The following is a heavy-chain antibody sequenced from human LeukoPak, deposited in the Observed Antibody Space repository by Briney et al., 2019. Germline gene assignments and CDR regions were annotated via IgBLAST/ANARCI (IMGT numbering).Heavy chain of an antibody. V-gene: IGHV3-23*01. CDR2: ISGSGGST. D-gene: IGHD2-2*01. J-gene: IGHJ3*02. CDR3: ANDIVVVPAAKTRDAFDI. Sequence: GGSLRLSCAASGFTFSSYAMSWVRQAPGKGLEWVSAISGSGGSTYYADSVKGRFTISRDNSKNALYLQMNSLRAEDTAVYYCANDIVVVPAAKTRDAFDIWGQGTMVTVSS. CDR1: GFTFSSYA.